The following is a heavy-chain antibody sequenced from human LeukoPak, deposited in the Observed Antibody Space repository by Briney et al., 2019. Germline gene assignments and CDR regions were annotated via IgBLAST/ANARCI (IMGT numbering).Heavy chain of an antibody. V-gene: IGHV3-11*04. D-gene: IGHD3-22*01. J-gene: IGHJ4*02. Sequence: PGGSLRLSCAASGFTFSDYYMSWIRPAPGKGLEGVSYISSSGSTIYYADSVKGRFTNARGNAKNSLYLQMNSLGAEDTAVYYCAREGGYDSSGYYYWGQGTLVTVSS. CDR3: AREGGYDSSGYYY. CDR2: ISSSGSTI. CDR1: GFTFSDYY.